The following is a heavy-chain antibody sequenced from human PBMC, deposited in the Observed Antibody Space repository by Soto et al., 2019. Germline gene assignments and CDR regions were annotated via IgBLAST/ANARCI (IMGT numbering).Heavy chain of an antibody. J-gene: IGHJ4*02. CDR1: GYSFTSYW. V-gene: IGHV5-51*01. Sequence: GESLKISCKGSGYSFTSYWIGWVRQMPGKGLEWMGIIYPGDSDTRYSPSFQGQVTISADKSISTAYLQWSSLKASDTAMYYCARLSYGDYTPDPYYFDYWGQGTLVTVSS. CDR3: ARLSYGDYTPDPYYFDY. D-gene: IGHD4-17*01. CDR2: IYPGDSDT.